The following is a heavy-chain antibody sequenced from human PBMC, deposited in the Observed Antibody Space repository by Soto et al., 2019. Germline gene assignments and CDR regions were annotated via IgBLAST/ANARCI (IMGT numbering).Heavy chain of an antibody. Sequence: EVQLVESGGGLVQPDRPLRLSCEASGFNFENYAMHWVRQVPGKGLEWVSAISWNSGQLDYAYSVRGRFTISRDNGKNSLYLEMNSLRPDDTALYFCAKDKSTGEYSYYRYMDVWGRGTTVIVSS. CDR1: GFNFENYA. D-gene: IGHD4-17*01. J-gene: IGHJ6*03. V-gene: IGHV3-9*01. CDR3: AKDKSTGEYSYYRYMDV. CDR2: ISWNSGQL.